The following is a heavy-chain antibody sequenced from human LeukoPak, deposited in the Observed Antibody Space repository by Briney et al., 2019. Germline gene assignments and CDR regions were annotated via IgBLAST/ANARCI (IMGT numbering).Heavy chain of an antibody. D-gene: IGHD3-22*01. CDR2: INPSSGGT. Sequence: ASVKVSCKASGYTFTDYYMHWVRQAPGQGFEWMGWINPSSGGTNYAQKFQGRVPVTRDTSISTAYMDLSRLRSDDTAVSYCARAGVWDYSDSSGYHNAAFDIWGQGTMVTVSS. CDR1: GYTFTDYY. J-gene: IGHJ3*02. CDR3: ARAGVWDYSDSSGYHNAAFDI. V-gene: IGHV1-2*02.